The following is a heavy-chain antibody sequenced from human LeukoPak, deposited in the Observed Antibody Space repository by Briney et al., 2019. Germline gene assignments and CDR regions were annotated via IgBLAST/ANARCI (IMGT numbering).Heavy chain of an antibody. Sequence: PGGSLRLSCAASGFTFTSRGMTWVRQAPGKGLEWVSSISDTGGSTYYADSVKGRFTISRDNSKNTLYLQMNSLRAEDTAIYYCAANYGGKGDFDYWGQGTPVTVSS. J-gene: IGHJ4*02. CDR1: GFTFTSRG. D-gene: IGHD4-23*01. CDR3: AANYGGKGDFDY. V-gene: IGHV3-23*01. CDR2: ISDTGGST.